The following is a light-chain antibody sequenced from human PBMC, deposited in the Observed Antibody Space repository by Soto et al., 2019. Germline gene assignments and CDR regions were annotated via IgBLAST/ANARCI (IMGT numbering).Light chain of an antibody. CDR3: QQYNSYQWT. Sequence: DIQMTQSPSTLSASVGDRVTITCRASQSISSWLAWYQQKPGKAPKLLIYKASSLESGVPSRFSGSGPGTEFTLTISSLQPDDFATYYCQQYNSYQWTFGQGTKVDI. V-gene: IGKV1-5*03. J-gene: IGKJ1*01. CDR2: KAS. CDR1: QSISSW.